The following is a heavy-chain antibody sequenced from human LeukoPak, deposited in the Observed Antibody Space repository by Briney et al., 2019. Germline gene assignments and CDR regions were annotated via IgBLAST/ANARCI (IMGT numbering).Heavy chain of an antibody. J-gene: IGHJ3*02. Sequence: PSETLFLTCTVSGGSISSSSYYWGWIRQPPGKGLEWIGSIYYSGSTYYNPSLKSRVTISVDTSKNQFSLKLSSVTAADTAVYYCAREGATSYPHDAFDIWGQGTMVTVSS. CDR1: GGSISSSSYY. D-gene: IGHD1-26*01. CDR3: AREGATSYPHDAFDI. V-gene: IGHV4-39*02. CDR2: IYYSGST.